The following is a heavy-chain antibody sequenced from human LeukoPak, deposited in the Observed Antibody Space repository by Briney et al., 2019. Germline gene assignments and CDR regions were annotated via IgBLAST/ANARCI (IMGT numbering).Heavy chain of an antibody. Sequence: GGSLRLSCAASGFTFSSYTMNWVRQAPGKGLEWVSSITSSSSYIYYADSLKGRFTISRDNAKNSLYLQMNSLRAEDTAVYYCARERNWGYSRRYYYMDVWGKGTTVTVSS. CDR2: ITSSSSYI. J-gene: IGHJ6*03. D-gene: IGHD7-27*01. V-gene: IGHV3-21*01. CDR3: ARERNWGYSRRYYYMDV. CDR1: GFTFSSYT.